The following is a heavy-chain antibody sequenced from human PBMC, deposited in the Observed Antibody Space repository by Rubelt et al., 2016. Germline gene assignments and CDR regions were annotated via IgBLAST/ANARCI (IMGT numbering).Heavy chain of an antibody. D-gene: IGHD6-13*01. J-gene: IGHJ4*02. CDR3: ARRQQLGPFDY. CDR1: GYTLTELS. Sequence: SGAEVKKPGASVKVSCKVSGYTLTELSMHWVRQAPGKGLEWMGGFDPEDGETIYAQKFQGRVTIIADESTSTSYMGLSSLRSEDTAVYYCARRQQLGPFDYWGQGTLVTVSS. V-gene: IGHV1-24*01. CDR2: FDPEDGET.